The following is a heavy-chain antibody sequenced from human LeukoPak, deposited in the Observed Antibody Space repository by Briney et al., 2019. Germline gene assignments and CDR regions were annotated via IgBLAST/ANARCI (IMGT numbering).Heavy chain of an antibody. V-gene: IGHV4-59*01. CDR2: IDYSGST. CDR1: GGSISSYY. CDR3: ARWGSITTARFDY. Sequence: SETLSLTCTVSGGSISSYYWSWIRQPPGKGLEWVGYIDYSGSTNYNPSLKSRVTISVDTSKNQLSLELSSVTAADTAVYYCARWGSITTARFDYWGQGTLVTVSS. J-gene: IGHJ4*02. D-gene: IGHD3-16*01.